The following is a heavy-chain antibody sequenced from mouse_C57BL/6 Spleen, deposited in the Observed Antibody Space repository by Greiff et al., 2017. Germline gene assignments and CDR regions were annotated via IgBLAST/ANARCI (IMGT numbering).Heavy chain of an antibody. J-gene: IGHJ4*01. D-gene: IGHD1-1*02. CDR3: AREEGGGYGPYAMDY. V-gene: IGHV1-72*01. Sequence: QVQLQQPGAELVKPGASVKLSCKASGYTFTSYWMHWVKQRPGRGLEWIGRIDPNSGGTKYNEKFKSKATLTVDKPSSTAYMQLSSLTSEESAVYYCAREEGGGYGPYAMDYWGQGTSVTVSS. CDR1: GYTFTSYW. CDR2: IDPNSGGT.